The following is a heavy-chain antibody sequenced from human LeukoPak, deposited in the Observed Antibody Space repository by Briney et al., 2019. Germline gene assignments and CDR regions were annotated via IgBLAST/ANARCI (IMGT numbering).Heavy chain of an antibody. CDR1: GFTFSSYA. D-gene: IGHD4-17*01. V-gene: IGHV3-30-3*01. CDR3: ASRALDYGDYPTYYFDY. CDR2: ISYDGSNK. Sequence: GGSLRLSCAASGFTFSSYAMHWVRQAPGKGLEWVAVISYDGSNKYYADSVKGRFTISRDNSKNTLYLQMNSLRAKDTAVYYCASRALDYGDYPTYYFDYWGQGTLVTVSS. J-gene: IGHJ4*02.